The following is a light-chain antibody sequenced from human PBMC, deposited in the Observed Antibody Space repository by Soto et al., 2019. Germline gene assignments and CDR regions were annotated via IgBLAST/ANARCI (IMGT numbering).Light chain of an antibody. CDR3: QQYGTSEII. CDR2: DTS. Sequence: EIVMTQSPATLSVSPGERATLSCRASQSVSSNLAWYQQKPGQAPRLLIYDTSSRATGVPDRYSASGSGTDFTLTISRLEPEDFAVFFCQQYGTSEIIFGQGTRLEIK. CDR1: QSVSSN. V-gene: IGKV3-20*01. J-gene: IGKJ5*01.